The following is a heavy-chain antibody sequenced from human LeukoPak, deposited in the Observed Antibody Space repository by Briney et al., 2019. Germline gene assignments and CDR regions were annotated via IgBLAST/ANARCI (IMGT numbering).Heavy chain of an antibody. CDR1: GGSISSYY. D-gene: IGHD3-22*01. CDR3: ARSTLALWYDSSGGFDY. Sequence: SETLSLTRTVSGGSISSYYWSWIRQPPGKGLEWIGYIYYSGSTNYNPSLKSRVTISVDTSKNQFSLKLSSVTAADTAVYYCARSTLALWYDSSGGFDYWGQGTLVTVSS. CDR2: IYYSGST. V-gene: IGHV4-59*01. J-gene: IGHJ4*02.